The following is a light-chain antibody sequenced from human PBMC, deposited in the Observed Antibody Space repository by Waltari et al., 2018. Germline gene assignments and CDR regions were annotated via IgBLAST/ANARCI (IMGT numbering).Light chain of an antibody. CDR2: ADN. CDR3: AAWDDSLNSVF. J-gene: IGLJ2*01. V-gene: IGLV1-44*01. Sequence: QFLLTQPPSASGTPGQTVTISCSWTGSNIASYTLHWYQHLPRAAPKLLIYADNQRPSGVPDRFSASKFGTSASLAISGLQSEDEAYYFCAAWDDSLNSVFFGGGTRLTVL. CDR1: GSNIASYT.